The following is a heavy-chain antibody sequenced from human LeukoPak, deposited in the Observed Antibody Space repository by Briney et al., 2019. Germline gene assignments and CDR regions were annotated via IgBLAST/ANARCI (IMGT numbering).Heavy chain of an antibody. CDR3: ARERGRPIFGVVKHWFDP. V-gene: IGHV4-59*01. Sequence: SETLSLTCTVSDDSITIYYWSWIRQPPGKGLEWIGYIDHTGITNYNPSLNSRVTISRDTSKNHFSLELSSATAADTAVYYCARERGRPIFGVVKHWFDPWGQGNLVTVSS. CDR2: IDHTGIT. J-gene: IGHJ5*02. D-gene: IGHD3-3*01. CDR1: DDSITIYY.